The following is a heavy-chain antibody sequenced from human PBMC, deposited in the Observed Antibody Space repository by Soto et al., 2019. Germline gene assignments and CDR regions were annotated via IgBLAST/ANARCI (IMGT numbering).Heavy chain of an antibody. V-gene: IGHV1-69*02. D-gene: IGHD2-21*02. Sequence: QVQLVQSGAEVKKPGSSVKVSCKASGGTFSSYTISWVRQAPGQGLEWMGRIIPILGIANYAQKFQGRVTITADKSTSTAYMELSSLRSEDTAVYYCARGYDRYGSFDYWGQGTLVTVSS. J-gene: IGHJ4*02. CDR3: ARGYDRYGSFDY. CDR1: GGTFSSYT. CDR2: IIPILGIA.